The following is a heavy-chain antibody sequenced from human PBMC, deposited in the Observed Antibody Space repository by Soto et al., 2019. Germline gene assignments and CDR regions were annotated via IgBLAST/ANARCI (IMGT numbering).Heavy chain of an antibody. Sequence: GSLRLSCTVSGFAFRHNYLTWIRQAPGKGLEWLSYINTGGSPAYYADSVKGRFTVSTDIAKKSLYLQMDSLRADDTGVYYCATGGIYYETWGQGTLVTVSS. J-gene: IGHJ5*02. CDR2: INTGGSPA. CDR3: ATGGIYYET. CDR1: GFAFRHNY. V-gene: IGHV3-11*01. D-gene: IGHD1-26*01.